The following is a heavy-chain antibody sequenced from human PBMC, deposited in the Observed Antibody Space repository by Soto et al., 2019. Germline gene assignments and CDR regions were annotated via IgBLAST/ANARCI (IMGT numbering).Heavy chain of an antibody. V-gene: IGHV2-26*01. CDR3: ARRHLAVAVSPWFDP. D-gene: IGHD6-19*01. Sequence: QVTLKESGPVLVKPTETLTLRCTVSGLSITDSEMGVSWIRQPPGKALEWLAQIDSSGEKSYRTFLKSRLTISKDTSKSQIVLIMTNMDPADTATYYCARRHLAVAVSPWFDPCGQGILVTVSS. J-gene: IGHJ5*02. CDR1: GLSITDSEMG. CDR2: IDSSGEK.